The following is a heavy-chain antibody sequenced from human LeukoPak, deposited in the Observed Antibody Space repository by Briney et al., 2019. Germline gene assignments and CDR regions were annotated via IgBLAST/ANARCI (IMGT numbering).Heavy chain of an antibody. CDR3: ASSRTTVVTPSFDY. CDR1: GGSISSYS. J-gene: IGHJ4*02. CDR2: IYSGGST. D-gene: IGHD4-23*01. V-gene: IGHV4-4*08. Sequence: PSETLSLTCTVSGGSISSYSWNWIRQPPGKGLEWIGRIYSGGSTNYNPSLKSRVTISFDTSKNQFSLKLSSVTAADTAVYYCASSRTTVVTPSFDYWGQGTLVTVSS.